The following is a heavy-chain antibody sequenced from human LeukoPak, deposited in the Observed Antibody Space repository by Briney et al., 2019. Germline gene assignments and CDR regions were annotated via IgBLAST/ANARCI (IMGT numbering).Heavy chain of an antibody. Sequence: ASVKVSCKASGYTFTGYYMHWVRQAPGQGLEWMGWINPNSGGTNYAQKFQGRVTMTRDTSISTAYMELSRLRSDDTAVYYCAREISITMIVVVNDFDYWGQGTLVTVSS. CDR1: GYTFTGYY. D-gene: IGHD3-22*01. CDR2: INPNSGGT. V-gene: IGHV1-2*02. J-gene: IGHJ4*02. CDR3: AREISITMIVVVNDFDY.